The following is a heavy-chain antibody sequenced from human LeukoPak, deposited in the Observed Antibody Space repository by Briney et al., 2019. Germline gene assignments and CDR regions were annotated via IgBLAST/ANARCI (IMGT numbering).Heavy chain of an antibody. CDR2: ISGYNGQK. V-gene: IGHV1-18*01. Sequence: GASVKVSCKASGYTFTSYAMNWVRQAPGQGLEWMGWISGYNGQKKYAQKFQGRVTMTTDTSTRTAYMELRSLRSDDTAVYYCARDNTPGYYYMDVWGKGTTVTVSS. CDR3: ARDNTPGYYYMDV. CDR1: GYTFTSYA. D-gene: IGHD2-15*01. J-gene: IGHJ6*03.